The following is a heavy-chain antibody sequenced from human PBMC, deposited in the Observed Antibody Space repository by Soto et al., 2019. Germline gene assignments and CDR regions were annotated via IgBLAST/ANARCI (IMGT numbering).Heavy chain of an antibody. V-gene: IGHV3-23*01. Sequence: GGSLRLSCAASGFTFSSYAMSWVRQAPGKGLEWVSAISGSGGSTYYADSVKGRFTITRDNSKNTLYLQMNSLTAEDTAVYYCAKVVPATLYYYYGMDVWGQGTTVTVSS. J-gene: IGHJ6*02. CDR1: GFTFSSYA. CDR3: AKVVPATLYYYYGMDV. CDR2: ISGSGGST. D-gene: IGHD2-2*01.